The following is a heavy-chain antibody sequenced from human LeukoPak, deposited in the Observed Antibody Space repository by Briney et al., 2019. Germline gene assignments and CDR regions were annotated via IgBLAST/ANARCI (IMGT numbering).Heavy chain of an antibody. J-gene: IGHJ4*02. CDR3: TRRRGGTSSRDY. V-gene: IGHV4-39*01. CDR1: GGSISRGDYY. D-gene: IGHD6-13*01. CDR2: VQYSGST. Sequence: SETLSLTCTVSGGSISRGDYYWAWIRQPPGQGLEWIGNVQYSGSTYYNPSLKSRVTISLDTSKNQFSLRLSSVTAADTSMYYCTRRRGGTSSRDYWGQGTLVTVSS.